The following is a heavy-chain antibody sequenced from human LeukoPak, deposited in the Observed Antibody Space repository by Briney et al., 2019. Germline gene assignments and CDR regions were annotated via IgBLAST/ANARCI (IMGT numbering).Heavy chain of an antibody. D-gene: IGHD3-3*01. CDR1: GFTFSSYG. J-gene: IGHJ4*02. CDR3: AKRWSGYHSSEV. Sequence: PGGSLRLSCAASGFTFSSYGMHWVRQAPGKGLEWVAVISYDGSNKYYADSVKGRFTISRDNSKNTLYLQMNSQRAEDTAVYYCAKRWSGYHSSEVWGQGTLVTVSS. V-gene: IGHV3-30*18. CDR2: ISYDGSNK.